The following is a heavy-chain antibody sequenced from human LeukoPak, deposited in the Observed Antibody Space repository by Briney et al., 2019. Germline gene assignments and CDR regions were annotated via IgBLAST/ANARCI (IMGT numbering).Heavy chain of an antibody. CDR2: ISAYNGNT. D-gene: IGHD5-18*01. J-gene: IGHJ3*02. V-gene: IGHV1-18*01. Sequence: ASVKVSCKASGYSFTNYGITWVRQAPGQGLEWMGWISAYNGNTNYAQKFQGRVTMTTDTSTSTAYMELRSLRSDDTAVYYCARDRRYSYGTDAFDISVQGTMVTVSS. CDR1: GYSFTNYG. CDR3: ARDRRYSYGTDAFDI.